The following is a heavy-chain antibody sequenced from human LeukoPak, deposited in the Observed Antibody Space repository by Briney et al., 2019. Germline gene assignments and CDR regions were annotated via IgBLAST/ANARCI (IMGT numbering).Heavy chain of an antibody. Sequence: SETLSLTCTVSGGSISSYYWSWIRRPPGKGLEWIGYIYYSGSTNYNPSLKSRVTISVDTSKNQFSLKLSSVTAADTAVYYCASGRWLQRIDYWGQGTLVTVSS. CDR1: GGSISSYY. J-gene: IGHJ4*02. V-gene: IGHV4-59*01. CDR2: IYYSGST. CDR3: ASGRWLQRIDY. D-gene: IGHD5-24*01.